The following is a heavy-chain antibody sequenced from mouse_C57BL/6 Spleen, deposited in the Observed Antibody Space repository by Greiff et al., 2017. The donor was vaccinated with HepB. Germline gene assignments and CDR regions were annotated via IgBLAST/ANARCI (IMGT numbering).Heavy chain of an antibody. V-gene: IGHV3-6*01. Sequence: EVHLVESGPGLVKPSQSLSLTCSVTGYSITSGYYWNWIRQFPGNKLEWMGYISYDGSNNYNPSLKNRISITRDTSKNQFFLKLNSVTTEDTATYYCARGIDGYYPFAYWGQGTLVTVSA. CDR1: GYSITSGYY. CDR2: ISYDGSN. D-gene: IGHD2-3*01. CDR3: ARGIDGYYPFAY. J-gene: IGHJ3*01.